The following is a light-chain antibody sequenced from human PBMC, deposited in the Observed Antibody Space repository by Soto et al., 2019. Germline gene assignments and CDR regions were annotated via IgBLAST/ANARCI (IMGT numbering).Light chain of an antibody. CDR1: QSVSSN. J-gene: IGKJ5*01. CDR2: GAS. CDR3: QQYNNWPPIT. V-gene: IGKV3-15*01. Sequence: EVVMTQAPADLSVSPGERATLSCRVSQSVSSNVAWYQQKPGQAPRLLIYGASTRATGIPARFSGSGSGTEFTLTISSLQSEDFAVYYCQQYNNWPPITFGQRRLLEVK.